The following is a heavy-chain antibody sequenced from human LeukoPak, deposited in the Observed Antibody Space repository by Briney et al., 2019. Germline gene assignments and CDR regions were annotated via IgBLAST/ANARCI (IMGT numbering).Heavy chain of an antibody. D-gene: IGHD6-19*01. CDR3: AAIVPVAGGDY. CDR2: IGVDSDSA. CDR1: GSRVNTCA. V-gene: IGHV1-58*02. Sequence: TSVIVSFKASGSRVNTCAMQRVRQSRGHRREGIGWIGVDSDSAKYAQTFQDRVTITGDMSTSTAFMELSSLTAEDTGVYYCAAIVPVAGGDYWGQGTLLAVSS. J-gene: IGHJ4*02.